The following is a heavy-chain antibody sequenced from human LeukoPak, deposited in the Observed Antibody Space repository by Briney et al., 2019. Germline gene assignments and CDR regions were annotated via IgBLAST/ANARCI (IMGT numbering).Heavy chain of an antibody. CDR2: ISYDGSNK. J-gene: IGHJ4*02. Sequence: GGSLRLSCAASGFTFSSYGMHWVRQAPGKGLEWVAVISYDGSNKYYADSVKGRFTISRDNSKNTLYLQTNSLRAEDTAVYYCARDLYYDILTGYDYWGQGTLVTVSS. CDR1: GFTFSSYG. CDR3: ARDLYYDILTGYDY. D-gene: IGHD3-9*01. V-gene: IGHV3-30*19.